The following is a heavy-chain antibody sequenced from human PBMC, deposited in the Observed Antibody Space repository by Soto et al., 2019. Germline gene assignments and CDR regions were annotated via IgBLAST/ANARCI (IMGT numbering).Heavy chain of an antibody. J-gene: IGHJ4*02. CDR2: MTSDTKTI. D-gene: IGHD6-19*01. Sequence: EVQLVESGGGLVQPGGSLRLTCAASGFRLNIYSMNWIRQAPGKGLEWSAYMTSDTKTIKYGDSVKGRFTISRDNDNNVVYLQMNSLRDEDTAVYYCARSVEGHFDYWGQGTVVTVSA. CDR1: GFRLNIYS. V-gene: IGHV3-48*02. CDR3: ARSVEGHFDY.